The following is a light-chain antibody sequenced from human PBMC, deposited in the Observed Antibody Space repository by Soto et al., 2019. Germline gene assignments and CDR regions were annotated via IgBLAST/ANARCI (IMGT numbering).Light chain of an antibody. CDR2: KAS. CDR1: QSISNW. J-gene: IGKJ1*01. V-gene: IGKV1-5*03. CDR3: QHYYDYSWT. Sequence: DIQKTQSPSTLSASVGDRVTITCRASQSISNWLAWFQQKPGKAPKLLIYKASNLESGVPSTFSGSASGTEFTLTISSLQPDDFATYYCQHYYDYSWTFGQGTKVEIK.